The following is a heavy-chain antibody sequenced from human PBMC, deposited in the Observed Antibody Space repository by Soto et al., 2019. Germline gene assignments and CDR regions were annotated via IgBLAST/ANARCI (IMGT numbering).Heavy chain of an antibody. CDR3: ARDRGRDYYYDSSGSLDY. V-gene: IGHV4-30-4*01. D-gene: IGHD3-22*01. Sequence: QVQLQESGPGLVKPSQTLSLTCTVSGGSISSGDYYWSWIRQPPGKGLEWIGYIYYSGSTYYNPSLKSRVTISVDTSKNQFSLKLSSVTAADTAVYYCARDRGRDYYYDSSGSLDYWGQGTLVTVSS. CDR2: IYYSGST. CDR1: GGSISSGDYY. J-gene: IGHJ4*02.